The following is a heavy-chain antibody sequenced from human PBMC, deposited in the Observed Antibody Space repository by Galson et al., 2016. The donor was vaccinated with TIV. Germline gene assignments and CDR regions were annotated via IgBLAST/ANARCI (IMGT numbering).Heavy chain of an antibody. V-gene: IGHV1-18*01. J-gene: IGHJ6*02. CDR3: ARVGGITVFGVLIPPQTRSMDV. CDR1: GYTFSTYG. CDR2: ISAYNGDT. D-gene: IGHD3-3*01. Sequence: SVKVSCKASGYTFSTYGISWVRQAPGQGLEWMGWISAYNGDTKYSQKSQGRITMTTDTSTSTAYMELRSLRSNDTAVYYCARVGGITVFGVLIPPQTRSMDVWGQGTTVTVSS.